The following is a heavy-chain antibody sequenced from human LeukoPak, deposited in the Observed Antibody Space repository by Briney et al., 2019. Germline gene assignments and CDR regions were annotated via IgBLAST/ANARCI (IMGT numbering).Heavy chain of an antibody. V-gene: IGHV1-2*02. J-gene: IGHJ6*02. Sequence: GASVKVSCKASGYTFTGYYMHWVRQAPGQGLEWMGWINPNSGDTNYAQKFQGRVTMTRDTSISTAYMELSRLRSDDTAVYYCARGYSSGRDSDMDVWGQGTAVTVSS. CDR3: ARGYSSGRDSDMDV. D-gene: IGHD6-19*01. CDR2: INPNSGDT. CDR1: GYTFTGYY.